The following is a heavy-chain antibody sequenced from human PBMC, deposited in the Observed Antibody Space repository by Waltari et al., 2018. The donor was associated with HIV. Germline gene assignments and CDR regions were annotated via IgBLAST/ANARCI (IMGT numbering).Heavy chain of an antibody. CDR3: ARGSWDIVRT. J-gene: IGHJ5*02. D-gene: IGHD2-8*01. V-gene: IGHV1-8*01. CDR2: INPDSGNT. CDR1: GYTYISYE. Sequence: QVQLVQSGAEVKKPGASVTVSCKTYGYTYISYEINWVRRATGQGLECMGWINPDSGNTGDAHTFQGRLTLTRNTSISTAYLELSILGSSDTSVYYCARGSWDIVRTWGQGTLVTVSS.